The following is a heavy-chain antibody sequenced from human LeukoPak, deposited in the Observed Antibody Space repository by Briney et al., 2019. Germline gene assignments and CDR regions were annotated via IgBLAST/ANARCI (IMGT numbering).Heavy chain of an antibody. CDR1: GYSISSGYY. V-gene: IGHV4-38-2*02. CDR3: ARRGGLPTAPPYFDY. D-gene: IGHD3-16*01. CDR2: IYHSGST. J-gene: IGHJ4*02. Sequence: SETLSLTCTVSGYSISSGYYWGWIRQPPGKGLEWIGSIYHSGSTNYNPSLKSRVTISVDTSKNQFSLKLSSVTAADTAVYYCARRGGLPTAPPYFDYGGQETLVTVPS.